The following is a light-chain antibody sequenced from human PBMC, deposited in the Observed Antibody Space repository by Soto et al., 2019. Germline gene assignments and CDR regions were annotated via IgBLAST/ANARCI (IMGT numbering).Light chain of an antibody. CDR1: SSNIGSNP. V-gene: IGLV1-44*01. CDR3: ATWDDSLNGWV. CDR2: STN. Sequence: QSVLTQPPSASGTPGQRITISCSGTSSNIGSNPINWYHQLPGTAPKLLIYSTNQRPSGVPDRFSGSKSGTSASLAISGLGSEDEADYYCATWDDSLNGWVFGGGTKLTVL. J-gene: IGLJ3*02.